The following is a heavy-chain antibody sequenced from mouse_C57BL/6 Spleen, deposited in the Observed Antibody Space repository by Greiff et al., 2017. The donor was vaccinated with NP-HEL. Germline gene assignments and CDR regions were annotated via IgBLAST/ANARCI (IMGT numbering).Heavy chain of an antibody. V-gene: IGHV1-22*01. CDR3: ARGGLLPDY. CDR2: INPNNGGT. D-gene: IGHD2-3*01. J-gene: IGHJ2*01. Sequence: EVQLQQSGPELVKPGASVKMSCKASGYTFTDYNMHWVKQSHGKSLEWIGYINPNNGGTSYNQKFKGKSTWTVNKSSSTAYMELRSLTSEDSAVYYCARGGLLPDYWGHGTTLTVSS. CDR1: GYTFTDYN.